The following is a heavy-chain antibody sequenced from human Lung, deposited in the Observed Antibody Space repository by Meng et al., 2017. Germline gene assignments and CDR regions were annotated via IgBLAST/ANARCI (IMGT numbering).Heavy chain of an antibody. V-gene: IGHV4-4*02. D-gene: IGHD2-21*01. CDR1: GGSISSDNW. CDR3: TKNDFYCLGY. CDR2: IYHSGST. J-gene: IGHJ4*02. Sequence: QVQLKGPGPGLGKPSGTLALTAAASGGSISSDNWWSWVRQPPGKGLEWIGEIYHSGSTNYNPSLKSRITISVDKPKNQFSLTLSSVTAADTAVYYCTKNDFYCLGYWGQGTLVTVSS.